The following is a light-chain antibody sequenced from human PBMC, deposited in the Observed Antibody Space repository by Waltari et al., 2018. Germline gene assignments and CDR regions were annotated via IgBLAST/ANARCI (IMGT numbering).Light chain of an antibody. CDR2: GAS. Sequence: EVVMTQSPVTLPVSPGERATLSCRASQNVGSNLAWYHQKPGQAPRLLVYGASTRATGIPDRISGSGSGTEFTLTISSLQSEDFAVYYCQQYNNWPRTFGQGTKVEIK. CDR3: QQYNNWPRT. CDR1: QNVGSN. V-gene: IGKV3-15*01. J-gene: IGKJ1*01.